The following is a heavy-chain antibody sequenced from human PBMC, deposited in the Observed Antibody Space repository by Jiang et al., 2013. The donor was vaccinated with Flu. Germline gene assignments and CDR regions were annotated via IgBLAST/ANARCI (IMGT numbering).Heavy chain of an antibody. CDR3: ARHLRAYDILTALIYYFDY. D-gene: IGHD3-9*01. J-gene: IGHJ4*02. CDR2: IYYGGST. CDR1: GGSIRSYY. Sequence: PGLVKPSETLSLSCTVSGGSIRSYYWSWIRQPPGKALEWIAYIYYGGSTHYNPSLKSRVTISVDTSKNQFSLKLSSVTAADTAVYYCARHLRAYDILTALIYYFDYWGQGTLVTVSS. V-gene: IGHV4-59*08.